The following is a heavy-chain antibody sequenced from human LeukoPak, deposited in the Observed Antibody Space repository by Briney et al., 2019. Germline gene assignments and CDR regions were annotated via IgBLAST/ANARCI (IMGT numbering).Heavy chain of an antibody. CDR1: GFSPSTSGVG. CDR2: IYWDDDK. J-gene: IGHJ4*02. CDR3: AQAEGYSSGWYYFDY. Sequence: SGPTLVNPTQTLTLTCTFSGFSPSTSGVGVGWIRQPPGKALEWLALIYWDDDKRYSPSLKSRLTITKDTSKNQVVLTMTNMDPVDTATYYCAQAEGYSSGWYYFDYWGQGTLVTVSS. V-gene: IGHV2-5*02. D-gene: IGHD6-19*01.